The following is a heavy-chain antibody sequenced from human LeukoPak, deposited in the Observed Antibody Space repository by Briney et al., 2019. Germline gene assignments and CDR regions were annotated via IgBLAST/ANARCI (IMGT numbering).Heavy chain of an antibody. Sequence: SETLSLTCAVYGGSFSGYYWSWIRQPPGKGLEWIGEINHSGSTNYNPSLKSRVTISVDTSKNQFSLKLSSVTAADTAVYYCARGFIVDTAMGGYFDYWGQGTLVTVSS. V-gene: IGHV4-34*01. CDR2: INHSGST. D-gene: IGHD5-18*01. CDR3: ARGFIVDTAMGGYFDY. CDR1: GGSFSGYY. J-gene: IGHJ4*02.